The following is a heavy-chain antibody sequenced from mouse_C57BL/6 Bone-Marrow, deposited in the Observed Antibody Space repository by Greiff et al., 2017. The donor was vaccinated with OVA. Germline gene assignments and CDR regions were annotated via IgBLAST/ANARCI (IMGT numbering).Heavy chain of an antibody. CDR3: ARRLLRSWFAY. V-gene: IGHV5-12*01. J-gene: IGHJ3*01. CDR1: GFTFSDYY. Sequence: EVQLVESGGGLVQPGGSLKLSCAASGFTFSDYYMYWVRQTPEKRLEWVAYISNGGGSTYYPDTVKGRFTISRDNAKNTLYLQMSRLKSEDTAMYYCARRLLRSWFAYWGQGTLVTVSA. CDR2: ISNGGGST. D-gene: IGHD1-1*01.